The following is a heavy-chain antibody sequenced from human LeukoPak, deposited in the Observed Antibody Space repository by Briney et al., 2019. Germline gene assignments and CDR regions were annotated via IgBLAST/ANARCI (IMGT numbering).Heavy chain of an antibody. D-gene: IGHD3-16*02. Sequence: GGSLRLSCAASGFTFSSYSMNWVPQAPGKGLEWVSSISSSSSYIYYADSVKGRFTISRENARNSLYLQMNSLRAEDTAVYYCARGAYRFSYFDYWGQGTLVTVSS. CDR2: ISSSSSYI. CDR1: GFTFSSYS. V-gene: IGHV3-21*01. J-gene: IGHJ4*02. CDR3: ARGAYRFSYFDY.